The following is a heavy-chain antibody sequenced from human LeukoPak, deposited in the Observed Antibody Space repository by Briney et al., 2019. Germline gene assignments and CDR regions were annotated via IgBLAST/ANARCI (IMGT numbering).Heavy chain of an antibody. V-gene: IGHV4-39*07. CDR3: ARGPDSSSWSPFDY. CDR1: GGSISSSSYY. D-gene: IGHD6-13*01. J-gene: IGHJ4*02. CDR2: INHSGST. Sequence: ASETLSLTCTVSGGSISSSSYYWGWIRQPPGKGLEWIGEINHSGSTNYNPSLKSRVTISVDTSKNQFSLKLSSVTAADTAVYYCARGPDSSSWSPFDYWGQGTLVTVSS.